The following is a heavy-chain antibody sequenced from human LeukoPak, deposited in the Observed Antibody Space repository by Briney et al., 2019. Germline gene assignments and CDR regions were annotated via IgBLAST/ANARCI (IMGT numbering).Heavy chain of an antibody. J-gene: IGHJ3*02. Sequence: SETLSLTCTVSGGSISGYYWTWSRQSPGKGLEWLGYIYYSGSTNYNPSLKSRVTMSVDTSKNQFSLKLSSVTAADTAVYYCARHYIASGGGDAFDIWGQGTMVTVSS. CDR2: IYYSGST. CDR1: GGSISGYY. CDR3: ARHYIASGGGDAFDI. V-gene: IGHV4-59*08. D-gene: IGHD6-13*01.